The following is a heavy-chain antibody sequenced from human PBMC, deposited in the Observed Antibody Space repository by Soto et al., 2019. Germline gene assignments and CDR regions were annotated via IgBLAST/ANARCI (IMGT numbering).Heavy chain of an antibody. J-gene: IGHJ6*02. CDR2: ISSSAGTI. CDR1: GLTFSDHY. V-gene: IGHV3-11*01. D-gene: IGHD3-10*01. Sequence: QVQLVESGGGLVKPGGSLRLSCAASGLTFSDHYMTWIRQAPGKGREWISYISSSAGTIYYADSVKGRFTISRDNAKNSLYLQMTNLRAEDTAVYYCARAPYFGSGTYYYYALDVWGQGTTVTVSS. CDR3: ARAPYFGSGTYYYYALDV.